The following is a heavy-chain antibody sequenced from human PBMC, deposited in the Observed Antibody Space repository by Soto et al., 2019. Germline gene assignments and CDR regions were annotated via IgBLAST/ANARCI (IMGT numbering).Heavy chain of an antibody. Sequence: ASVKVSCKASGYTFTSYAMHWVRQAPSQRLEWMGWINAGNGNTKYSQKFQGRVTITRDTSASTAYMELSSLRSEDTAVYYCARVAVAGTRQDNWFDPWGQGTLVTVSS. D-gene: IGHD6-19*01. CDR1: GYTFTSYA. CDR2: INAGNGNT. V-gene: IGHV1-3*01. CDR3: ARVAVAGTRQDNWFDP. J-gene: IGHJ5*02.